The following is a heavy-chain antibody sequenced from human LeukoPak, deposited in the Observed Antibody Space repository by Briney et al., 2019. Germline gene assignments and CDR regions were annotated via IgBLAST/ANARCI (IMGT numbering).Heavy chain of an antibody. J-gene: IGHJ4*02. CDR1: GFTVSSNY. CDR2: IYSGGST. CDR3: ARVAMGDQWLVRYFDY. Sequence: PGGSLRLSCAASGFTVSSNYMSWVRQAPGKGLEWVSVIYSGGSTYYADSVKGRFTISRDNSKNTLYLQMNSLRAEDTAVYYCARVAMGDQWLVRYFDYWGQGTLVTVSS. D-gene: IGHD6-19*01. V-gene: IGHV3-53*01.